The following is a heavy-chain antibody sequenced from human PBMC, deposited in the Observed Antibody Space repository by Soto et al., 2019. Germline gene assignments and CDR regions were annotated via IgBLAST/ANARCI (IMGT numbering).Heavy chain of an antibody. V-gene: IGHV1-46*01. CDR1: GYTFTSYY. J-gene: IGHJ6*02. Sequence: GASVKVSCKASGYTFTSYYMHWVRQAPGQGLEWMGIINPSGDSTSYAQKFQGRVTMTRDTSTSTVYMELSSLRSEDTAVYYCASKAVGANAYYYGMDVWGQGTTVTVSS. CDR3: ASKAVGANAYYYGMDV. D-gene: IGHD1-26*01. CDR2: INPSGDST.